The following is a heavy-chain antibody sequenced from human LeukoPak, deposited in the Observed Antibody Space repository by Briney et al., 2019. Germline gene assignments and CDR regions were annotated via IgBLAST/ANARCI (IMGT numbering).Heavy chain of an antibody. D-gene: IGHD3-22*01. V-gene: IGHV3-30*19. CDR3: ARDPILGSSGYYFDY. J-gene: IGHJ4*02. Sequence: GGSLRLSCAASGFTFSSYGMHWVRQAPGKGLEWVAVIWYDGSNKYYADSVKGRFTISRDNSKNTLYLQMNSLRAEDTAVYYCARDPILGSSGYYFDYWGQGTLVTVSS. CDR1: GFTFSSYG. CDR2: IWYDGSNK.